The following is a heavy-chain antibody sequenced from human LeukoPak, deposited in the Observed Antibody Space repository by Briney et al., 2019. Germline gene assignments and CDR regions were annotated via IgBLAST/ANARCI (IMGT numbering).Heavy chain of an antibody. D-gene: IGHD2-15*01. V-gene: IGHV4-39*07. CDR3: ASDCSGGSCQIDY. CDR2: IYYSGST. CDR1: GGSISSSSYY. J-gene: IGHJ4*02. Sequence: KTSETLSLTCTVSGGSISSSSYYWGWIRQPPGKGLEWIGSIYYSGSTYYNPSLKSRVTISVDTSKNQFSLKLSSVTAADTAVYYCASDCSGGSCQIDYWGQGTLVTVSS.